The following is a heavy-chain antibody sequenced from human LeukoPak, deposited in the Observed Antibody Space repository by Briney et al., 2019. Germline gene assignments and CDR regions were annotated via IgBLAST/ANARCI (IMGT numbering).Heavy chain of an antibody. CDR3: ARGREQLWLRWSDP. J-gene: IGHJ5*02. D-gene: IGHD5-18*01. Sequence: SVKVSCKASGYTFTSYAMNWVRQAPGQGLEWMGGIIPIFGTANYAQKFQGRVTITADKSTSTAYMELSSLRSEDTAVYYCARGREQLWLRWSDPWGQGTLVTVSS. CDR1: GYTFTSYA. CDR2: IIPIFGTA. V-gene: IGHV1-69*06.